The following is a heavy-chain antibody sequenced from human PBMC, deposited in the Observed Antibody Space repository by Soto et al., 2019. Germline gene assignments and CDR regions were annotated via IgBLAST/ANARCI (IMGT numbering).Heavy chain of an antibody. J-gene: IGHJ4*02. Sequence: PGESLKISCKGSGYSFTSYWISWVRQMPGKGLEWMGRIDPSDSYTNYSPSFQGHVTISADKSISTAYLQWSSLKASDTAMYYCARLPREWDDSSGYPDWGQGTLVTVSS. CDR1: GYSFTSYW. CDR3: ARLPREWDDSSGYPD. D-gene: IGHD3-22*01. V-gene: IGHV5-10-1*01. CDR2: IDPSDSYT.